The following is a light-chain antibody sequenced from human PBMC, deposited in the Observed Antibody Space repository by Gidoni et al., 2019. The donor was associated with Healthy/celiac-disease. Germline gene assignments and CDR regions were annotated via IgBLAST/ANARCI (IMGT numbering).Light chain of an antibody. CDR1: QSVSSSY. J-gene: IGKJ2*04. CDR2: GAS. CDR3: QQYGSSPMCS. Sequence: DIVLTQSPGTLSLSPGERATLSCRASQSVSSSYLAWYQQKPGRAPRLLIYGASSRATGIPDRFSGSGSGTDFTLTISRLEPEDFAVYYCQQYGSSPMCSFGQGTKLEIK. V-gene: IGKV3-20*01.